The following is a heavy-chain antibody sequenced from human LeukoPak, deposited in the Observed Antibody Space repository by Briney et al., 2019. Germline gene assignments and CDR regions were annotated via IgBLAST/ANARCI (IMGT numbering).Heavy chain of an antibody. D-gene: IGHD1-26*01. CDR1: GFTFSSYA. CDR3: AKDTYTHSGTYYLYYFDY. CDR2: ISGSGGST. J-gene: IGHJ4*02. Sequence: GGSLRLSCAASGFTFSSYAMTWVRQAPGKGLEWVSGISGSGGSTHYADSVKGRFTISRDNSKNTLYLQMNSPRAEDTAVYYCAKDTYTHSGTYYLYYFDYWGQGTLVTVSS. V-gene: IGHV3-23*01.